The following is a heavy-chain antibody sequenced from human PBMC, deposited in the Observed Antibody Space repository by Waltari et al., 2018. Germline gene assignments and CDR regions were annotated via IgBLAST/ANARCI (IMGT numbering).Heavy chain of an antibody. J-gene: IGHJ4*02. D-gene: IGHD6-13*01. CDR2: IIPILGIA. CDR3: ARATMGQQLARH. V-gene: IGHV1-69*10. Sequence: QVQLVQSGAEVKKPGSSVKVSCKASGGTLSTYAITGLRQAPGQGLEWMGGIIPILGIANYAQKFQGRVTITADKSTSTAYMELSSLRSEDTAVYYCARATMGQQLARHWGQGTLVTVSS. CDR1: GGTLSTYA.